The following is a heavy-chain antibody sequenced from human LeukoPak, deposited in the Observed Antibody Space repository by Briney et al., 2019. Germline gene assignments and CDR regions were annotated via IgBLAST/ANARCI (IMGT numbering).Heavy chain of an antibody. CDR2: INHSGST. CDR1: GGSFSGYY. V-gene: IGHV4-34*01. D-gene: IGHD2-2*01. Sequence: SETLSLTCAVYGGSFSGYYWSWIRQPPGKGLEWIGEINHSGSTNYNPSLKSRVAISVDTSKNQFSLKLSSVTAADTAVYYCARGPGAVVVPAAYYYYGMDVWGQGTTVTVSS. J-gene: IGHJ6*02. CDR3: ARGPGAVVVPAAYYYYGMDV.